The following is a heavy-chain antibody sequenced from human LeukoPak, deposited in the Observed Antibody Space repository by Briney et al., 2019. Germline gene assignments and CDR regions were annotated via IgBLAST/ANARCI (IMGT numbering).Heavy chain of an antibody. J-gene: IGHJ4*02. V-gene: IGHV4-39*02. CDR1: GGSISSSSYY. Sequence: SETLSLTCTVSGGSISSSSYYWGWIRQPPGKGLEWIGNIYYSGSTYYNPSLKSRVTISVDTSKNQFSLKLSSVTAADTAVYYCARDLTVAGPWSLEYYFDYWGQGTLVTVSS. CDR2: IYYSGST. CDR3: ARDLTVAGPWSLEYYFDY. D-gene: IGHD6-19*01.